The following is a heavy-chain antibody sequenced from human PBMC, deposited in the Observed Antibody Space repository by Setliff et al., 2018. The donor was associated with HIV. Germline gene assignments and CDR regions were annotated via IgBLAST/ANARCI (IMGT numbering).Heavy chain of an antibody. CDR3: ASFDLSTTSSAD. V-gene: IGHV4-4*07. Sequence: LSLTCTVSGGSISSYYWTWIRQPAGKGLEWIGRIGPIYTSGSTKYNPSLESRVTMSVDTSKNQFSLRLYSVTAADTAVYYCASFDLSTTSSADWGQGALVTVSS. J-gene: IGHJ1*01. D-gene: IGHD6-6*01. CDR1: GGSISSYY. CDR2: IGPIYTSGST.